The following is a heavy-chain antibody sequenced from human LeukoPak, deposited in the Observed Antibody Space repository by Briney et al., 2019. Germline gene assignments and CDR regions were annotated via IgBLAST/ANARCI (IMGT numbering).Heavy chain of an antibody. V-gene: IGHV5-51*01. CDR3: ARPPKLGNDAFDI. D-gene: IGHD7-27*01. CDR2: IYPGDSDT. Sequence: GESLKISCKGSGYSFTSYWIGWVRQMPGKGLEWMGIIYPGDSDTRYSPSFQGQVTISADKPISTAYLQWSSLKASDTAMYYCARPPKLGNDAFDIWGQGTMVTVSS. J-gene: IGHJ3*02. CDR1: GYSFTSYW.